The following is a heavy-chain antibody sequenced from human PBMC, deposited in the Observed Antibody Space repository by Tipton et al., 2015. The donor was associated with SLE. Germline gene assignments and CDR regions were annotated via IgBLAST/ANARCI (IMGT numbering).Heavy chain of an antibody. CDR1: GGSFSGYY. V-gene: IGHV4-34*01. D-gene: IGHD6-13*01. CDR2: INHSGST. J-gene: IGHJ2*01. Sequence: TLSLTCAVYGGSFSGYYWSWIRQPPGKGLEWIGEINHSGSTNYNPSLKSRVTISVDTSKNQFSLKLSSVTAADTAVYYCARGYMIGDAYSSSWWGHYWYFDLWGRGTLVTVSS. CDR3: ARGYMIGDAYSSSWWGHYWYFDL.